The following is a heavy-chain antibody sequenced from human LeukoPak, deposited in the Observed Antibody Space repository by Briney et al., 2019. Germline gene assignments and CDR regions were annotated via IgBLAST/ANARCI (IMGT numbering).Heavy chain of an antibody. CDR3: ARHVLRYFDWFAGSTHGAFDI. CDR1: GGSISSYY. V-gene: IGHV4-59*08. J-gene: IGHJ3*02. Sequence: SETLSLTCTVSGGSISSYYWSWLRQPPGKGLEGMGDIYYGGSTNYNPSLMSGVTISVDTSKTQSSLKLSSVTAADTAVYYCARHVLRYFDWFAGSTHGAFDIWGQGTMVTVSS. D-gene: IGHD3-9*01. CDR2: IYYGGST.